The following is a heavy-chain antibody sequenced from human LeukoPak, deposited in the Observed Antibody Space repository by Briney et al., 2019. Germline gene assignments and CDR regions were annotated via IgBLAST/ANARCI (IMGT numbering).Heavy chain of an antibody. Sequence: PGGSLRLSCAASGFTFSSYAMSWVRQAPGKGLEWVSAISGSGGSTYYADSVKGRFTISRDNSKNTLYLQMNSLRAEDTAVYYCAKKRSIPITMIGIRDYWGQGTLVTVSS. CDR3: AKKRSIPITMIGIRDY. CDR2: ISGSGGST. V-gene: IGHV3-23*01. D-gene: IGHD3-22*01. J-gene: IGHJ4*02. CDR1: GFTFSSYA.